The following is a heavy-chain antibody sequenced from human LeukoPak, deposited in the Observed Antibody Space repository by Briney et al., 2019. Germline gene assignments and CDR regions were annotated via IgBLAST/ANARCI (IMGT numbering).Heavy chain of an antibody. CDR1: GGSFSGYY. J-gene: IGHJ6*03. V-gene: IGHV4-34*01. Sequence: SETLSLTCAVYGGSFSGYYWTWIRQTPEKGLEWIGEMNPSGSTSYNPSRKSRVTISVYTYKNPFSLQLSSVTAADTAVYYCARGRQDVTMIVVVMTAVSYYLDVWGKGTTVTVS. CDR2: MNPSGST. D-gene: IGHD3-22*01. CDR3: ARGRQDVTMIVVVMTAVSYYLDV.